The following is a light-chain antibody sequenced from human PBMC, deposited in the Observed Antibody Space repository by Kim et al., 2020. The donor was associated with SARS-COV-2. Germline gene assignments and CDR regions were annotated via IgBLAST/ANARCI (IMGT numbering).Light chain of an antibody. V-gene: IGLV1-44*01. CDR3: AAWDDSLNVLYV. J-gene: IGLJ1*01. CDR1: SSNIGSNT. Sequence: ELTQPPSASGTPGQRVTISCSGSSSNIGSNTVNWYQQLPGTAPKLLIYSNNQRPSGVPDRFSGSKSGTSASLAISGLQSEDEADYYCAAWDDSLNVLYVFGTGTKVTFL. CDR2: SNN.